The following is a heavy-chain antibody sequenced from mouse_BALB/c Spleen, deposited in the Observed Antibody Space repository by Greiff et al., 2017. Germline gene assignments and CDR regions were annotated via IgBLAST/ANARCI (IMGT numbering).Heavy chain of an antibody. Sequence: QVQLQQPGAELVKPGASVKMSCKASGYTFTSYNMHWVKQTPGQGLEWIGAIYPGNGDTSYNQKFKGKATLTADKSSSTAYMQLSSLTSEDSAVYYCARPTYGSSYYFDYWGQGTTLTVSS. J-gene: IGHJ2*01. CDR3: ARPTYGSSYYFDY. V-gene: IGHV1-12*01. CDR2: IYPGNGDT. CDR1: GYTFTSYN. D-gene: IGHD1-1*01.